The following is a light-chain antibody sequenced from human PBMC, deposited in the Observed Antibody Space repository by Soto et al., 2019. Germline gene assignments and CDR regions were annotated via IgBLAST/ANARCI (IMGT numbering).Light chain of an antibody. Sequence: QSVLTQPASVSGSPGQSITISCAGTRDDIGAYDYVSWYQQHPGKAPKLMIYEVSNRPSGVSNRFSGSKSGNTASLTISGLQAEDEADYYCSSYTSSSPYVFGTGTQLTVL. J-gene: IGLJ1*01. V-gene: IGLV2-14*01. CDR3: SSYTSSSPYV. CDR2: EVS. CDR1: RDDIGAYDY.